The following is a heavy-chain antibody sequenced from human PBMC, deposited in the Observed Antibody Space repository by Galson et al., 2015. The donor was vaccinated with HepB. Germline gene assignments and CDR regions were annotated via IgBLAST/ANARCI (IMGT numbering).Heavy chain of an antibody. CDR2: ISSSSSYT. V-gene: IGHV3-11*03. Sequence: SLRLSCAASGFTFSDYYMSWIRQAPGKGLEWVSYISSSSSYTNYADSVKGRFTISRDNAKNSLYLQMNSLRAEDTAVYYCARPADRSIAAAGFEAWGQGTLVTVSS. CDR3: ARPADRSIAAAGFEA. CDR1: GFTFSDYY. D-gene: IGHD6-13*01. J-gene: IGHJ5*02.